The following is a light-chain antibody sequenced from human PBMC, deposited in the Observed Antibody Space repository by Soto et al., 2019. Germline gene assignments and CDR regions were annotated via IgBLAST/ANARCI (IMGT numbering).Light chain of an antibody. V-gene: IGKV3-20*01. CDR1: QSVSSSY. Sequence: EIVLTQSPGTLSLSPGERATLSCRASQSVSSSYLAWYQQKPGQAPRLLIYGASSRATGIPDRFSGSGSGTDFTLTISSLEPEDFAVYYCQQSLSFGQGTKLEIK. J-gene: IGKJ2*01. CDR3: QQSLS. CDR2: GAS.